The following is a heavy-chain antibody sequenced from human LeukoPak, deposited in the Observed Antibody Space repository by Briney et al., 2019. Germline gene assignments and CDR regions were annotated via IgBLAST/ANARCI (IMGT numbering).Heavy chain of an antibody. CDR1: GFTFSSYG. CDR2: ISYDGSNK. V-gene: IGHV3-30*03. CDR3: ARSKYSGYDFSYYFDY. J-gene: IGHJ4*02. D-gene: IGHD5-12*01. Sequence: GGSLRLSCAASGFTFSSYGMHWVRQAPGKGLEWVAVISYDGSNKYYADSVKGRFTISRDNSKNTLYLQMNSLRAEDTAVYYCARSKYSGYDFSYYFDYWGQGTLVTVSS.